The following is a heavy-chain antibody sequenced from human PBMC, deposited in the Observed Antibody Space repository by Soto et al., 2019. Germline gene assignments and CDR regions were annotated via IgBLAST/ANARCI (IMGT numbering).Heavy chain of an antibody. CDR1: GFTFSSYA. V-gene: IGHV3-23*01. Sequence: EVQLLESGGGLVQPGGSLRLSCAASGFTFSSYAMSWVRQAPGKGLEWVSVISGSGDSTYYADSVKGRFTISRDNSKNTLYLQMNSLRAEDTAVYYCARRGSGSYYDYWGQATLVTVSS. CDR2: ISGSGDST. D-gene: IGHD1-26*01. J-gene: IGHJ4*02. CDR3: ARRGSGSYYDY.